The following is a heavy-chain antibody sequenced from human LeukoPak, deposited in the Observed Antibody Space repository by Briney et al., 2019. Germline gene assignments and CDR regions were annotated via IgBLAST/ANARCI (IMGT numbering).Heavy chain of an antibody. Sequence: GGSLRLSCAAPGFTFSSYAMSWVRQAPGKGLEWVSAISSSGGSTFYADSVKGRFTIARDNSKNTLYLQMNSLRAEDTAVYYCAKDRVRSSSELRYFDWLLGLFDYWGQGTLVTVSS. CDR1: GFTFSSYA. CDR3: AKDRVRSSSELRYFDWLLGLFDY. D-gene: IGHD3-9*01. CDR2: ISSSGGST. J-gene: IGHJ4*02. V-gene: IGHV3-23*01.